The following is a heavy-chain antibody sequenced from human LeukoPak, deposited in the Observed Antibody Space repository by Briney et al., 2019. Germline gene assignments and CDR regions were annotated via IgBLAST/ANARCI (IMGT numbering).Heavy chain of an antibody. D-gene: IGHD5-12*01. J-gene: IGHJ4*02. CDR2: INQDGSAK. V-gene: IGHV3-7*01. CDR1: GFTFSDYW. CDR3: TRRKFYSDYDPFDY. Sequence: GGSLRLSCGASGFTFSDYWMSWARQAPGKGLEWVANINQDGSAKYYVDSVKGRFAVSRDNAKNSLYLQINGLRAADTAVYYCTRRKFYSDYDPFDYWGQGTLVTVSS.